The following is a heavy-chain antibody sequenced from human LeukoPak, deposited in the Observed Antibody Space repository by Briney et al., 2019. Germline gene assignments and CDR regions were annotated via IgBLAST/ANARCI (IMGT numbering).Heavy chain of an antibody. CDR2: IYYSGST. CDR3: AREGTGDGYINVIDY. V-gene: IGHV4-59*01. D-gene: IGHD5-24*01. Sequence: KPSETLSLTCTVSGDSISTYYWSWIRQPPGKGLEWIGYIYYSGSTNYNPSLKSRVTISVDTSKNQFSLKLSSVTAADTAVYYCAREGTGDGYINVIDYWGQGTLVTVSS. CDR1: GDSISTYY. J-gene: IGHJ4*02.